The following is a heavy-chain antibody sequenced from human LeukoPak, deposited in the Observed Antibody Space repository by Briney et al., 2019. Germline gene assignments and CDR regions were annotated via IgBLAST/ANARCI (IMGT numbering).Heavy chain of an antibody. CDR1: GFTLHEYG. CDR3: GRALVSDYYGSGSYSPNWFEP. D-gene: IGHD3-10*01. CDR2: INWNGCST. Sequence: PGVSVSLSCAASGFTLHEYGMSWVRQAPGKAREWVSGINWNGCSTGYADSAKGRFTISRDNAKNSLYLQMNSVRAEDLALYRCGRALVSDYYGSGSYSPNWFEPWGQGTLVTVFS. J-gene: IGHJ5*02. V-gene: IGHV3-20*01.